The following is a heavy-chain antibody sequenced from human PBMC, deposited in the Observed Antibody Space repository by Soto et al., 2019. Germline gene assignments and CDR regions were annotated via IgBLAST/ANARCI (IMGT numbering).Heavy chain of an antibody. V-gene: IGHV3-7*01. CDR2: IKQDGSEK. CDR3: GRGSGRLFEY. CDR1: GFIFRRYW. D-gene: IGHD6-19*01. Sequence: GGSLRLSCSASGFIFRRYWKKWIRRAPGKGLEWVANIKQDGSEKYYVDSVKGRFTISRDNAKNSVYLQMNSLRVADTAVYYRGRGSGRLFEYWGQGXLVTVSS. J-gene: IGHJ4*02.